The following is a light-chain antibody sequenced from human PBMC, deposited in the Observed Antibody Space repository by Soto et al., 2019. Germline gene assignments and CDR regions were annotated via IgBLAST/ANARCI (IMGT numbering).Light chain of an antibody. V-gene: IGKV3-20*01. CDR3: QHYNSYSEA. J-gene: IGKJ1*01. CDR1: QSVISSY. CDR2: GAS. Sequence: ELVLTQSPGTLSLSPGERATLSCRASQSVISSYLAWYQQKPGQAPRLLIYGASSRATGIPDRFSGSGSGTDFTLTISRLEPEDFATYYCQHYNSYSEAFGQGTKVDIK.